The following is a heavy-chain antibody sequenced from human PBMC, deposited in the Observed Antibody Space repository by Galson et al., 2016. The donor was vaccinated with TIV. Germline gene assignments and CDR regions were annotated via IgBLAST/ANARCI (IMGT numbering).Heavy chain of an antibody. CDR2: IVPIYRSP. CDR1: GGSFSNYY. Sequence: SVKVSCKASGGSFSNYYINWVRQAPGQGPEWMGGIVPIYRSPKYARRFQGRVTITADESTSTVFVELTSLTSDDTATYYRARPSDSSWYFDLWGRGTQVIVSS. CDR3: ARPSDSSWYFDL. J-gene: IGHJ2*01. V-gene: IGHV1-69*13. D-gene: IGHD6-13*01.